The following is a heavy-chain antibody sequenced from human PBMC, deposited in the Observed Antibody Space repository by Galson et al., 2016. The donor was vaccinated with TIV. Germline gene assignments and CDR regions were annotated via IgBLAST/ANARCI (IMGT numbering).Heavy chain of an antibody. Sequence: SLRLSCAASGFTFSSNTMNWVRQAPGKGLEWVSYISRDSRYTYYADSVKGRFTVSRDNGDNALYLQMNSLRAEDTAVYYCARDGARVGAHDAFDIWGQGTMVTVSS. V-gene: IGHV3-21*06. CDR1: GFTFSSNT. CDR3: ARDGARVGAHDAFDI. J-gene: IGHJ3*02. D-gene: IGHD3-16*01. CDR2: ISRDSRYT.